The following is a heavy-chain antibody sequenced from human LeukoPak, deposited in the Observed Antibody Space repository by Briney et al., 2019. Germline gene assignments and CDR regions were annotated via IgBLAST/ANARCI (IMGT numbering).Heavy chain of an antibody. D-gene: IGHD3-22*01. CDR3: ARGDSSDGDAFDI. V-gene: IGHV4-31*03. CDR2: IYYSGST. Sequence: PSETLSLTCTVSGGSISSGGYYWSWIRQHPGKGLEWIGYIYYSGSTYYNPSLKSRVTISVDTSKNQFSLKLSSVTAADTAVYYCARGDSSDGDAFDIWGQGTMVTVSS. J-gene: IGHJ3*02. CDR1: GGSISSGGYY.